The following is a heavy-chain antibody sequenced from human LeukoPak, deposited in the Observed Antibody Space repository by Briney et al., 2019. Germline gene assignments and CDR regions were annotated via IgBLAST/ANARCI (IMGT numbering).Heavy chain of an antibody. CDR3: ARFKYSSGWYNDY. V-gene: IGHV3-7*03. D-gene: IGHD6-19*01. Sequence: DSVKGRFTISRDNAKNSLYLQMNSLRAEDTAVYYCARFKYSSGWYNDYWGQGTLVTVSS. J-gene: IGHJ4*02.